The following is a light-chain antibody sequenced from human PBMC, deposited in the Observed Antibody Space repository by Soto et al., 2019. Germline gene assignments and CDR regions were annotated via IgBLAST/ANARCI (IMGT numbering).Light chain of an antibody. CDR1: QSISSW. J-gene: IGKJ2*01. CDR3: QQYNSYSSFT. Sequence: DIQMTQSPSTLSASVGDRVTITCRASQSISSWLAWYQQKPGKAPKVLIYDASSLESGVPSRFSGSGSGTEFTLTISSLQPDDFAPYYYQQYNSYSSFTFGQGTKLEIK. V-gene: IGKV1-5*01. CDR2: DAS.